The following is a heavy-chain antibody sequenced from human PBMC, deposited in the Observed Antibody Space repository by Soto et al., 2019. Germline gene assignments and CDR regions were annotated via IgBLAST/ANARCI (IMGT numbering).Heavy chain of an antibody. V-gene: IGHV1-3*01. D-gene: IGHD3-3*01. J-gene: IGHJ3*01. Sequence: QVQLVQSGAEVQKPGASVKLSCKTSGYTFTTYSMHWVRQAPGQRLEWMGWINAGNRNTKYSPKFQGRVTITSDTSASRVYMELSSLSSEDTAVYYCASLNYDFWSGYPHDAFDVWGQGTVVTVSS. CDR3: ASLNYDFWSGYPHDAFDV. CDR1: GYTFTTYS. CDR2: INAGNRNT.